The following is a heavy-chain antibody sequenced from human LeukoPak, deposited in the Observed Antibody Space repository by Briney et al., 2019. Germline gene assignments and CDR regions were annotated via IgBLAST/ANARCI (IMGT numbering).Heavy chain of an antibody. CDR3: ARQGGSGYSPPDAFDI. Sequence: GESLKISCKGSGYSFTTHWFGWVRQMPGKGLEWMGVFYPGDSDTRYSPSFQGQVTISADKSISTAYLQWSSLKASDTAMYYCARQGGSGYSPPDAFDIWGQGTMVTVSS. CDR1: GYSFTTHW. D-gene: IGHD3-22*01. CDR2: FYPGDSDT. V-gene: IGHV5-51*01. J-gene: IGHJ3*02.